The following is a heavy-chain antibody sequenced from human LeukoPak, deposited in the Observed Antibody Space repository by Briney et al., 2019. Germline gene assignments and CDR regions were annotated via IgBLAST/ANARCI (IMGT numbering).Heavy chain of an antibody. CDR2: IYPGDSDT. Sequence: GGSLRLSCQGSGYSFTNYWIAWVRQMPGKGLEWMGIIYPGDSDTRYSPSFQGQVTISADKSISTAYLQWSSLKASDTAMFYCARGGSGTRFDYWGQGTQVTVSS. CDR3: ARGGSGTRFDY. J-gene: IGHJ4*02. CDR1: GYSFTNYW. D-gene: IGHD6-19*01. V-gene: IGHV5-51*01.